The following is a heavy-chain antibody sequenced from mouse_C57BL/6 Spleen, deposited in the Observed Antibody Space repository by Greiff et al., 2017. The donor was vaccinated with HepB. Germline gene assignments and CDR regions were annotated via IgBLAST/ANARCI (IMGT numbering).Heavy chain of an antibody. V-gene: IGHV10-3*01. Sequence: EVQLVESGGGLVQPKGSLKLSCAASGFTFNTYAMHWVRQAPGKGLEWVARIRSKSSNYATYYAESVKDRFTISRNDSQSMLYLQMNHLKTEDIAKYYCVGEALYAMDYWGQGTSVTVAS. CDR3: VGEALYAMDY. J-gene: IGHJ4*01. CDR2: IRSKSSNYAT. CDR1: GFTFNTYA.